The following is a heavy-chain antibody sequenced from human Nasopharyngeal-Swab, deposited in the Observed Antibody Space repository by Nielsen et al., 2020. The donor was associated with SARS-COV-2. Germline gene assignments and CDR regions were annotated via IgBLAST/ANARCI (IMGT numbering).Heavy chain of an antibody. CDR3: ARRSYSSGWNAFDI. V-gene: IGHV5-51*01. Sequence: GESLKISCEGSGYSFTSYWIGWVRQMPGKGLEWMGIIYPGDSATRYSPSFQGQVTISADKSISTAYLQWSSLKASDTAMYYCARRSYSSGWNAFDIWGQGTMVTVSS. CDR2: IYPGDSAT. J-gene: IGHJ3*02. D-gene: IGHD6-19*01. CDR1: GYSFTSYW.